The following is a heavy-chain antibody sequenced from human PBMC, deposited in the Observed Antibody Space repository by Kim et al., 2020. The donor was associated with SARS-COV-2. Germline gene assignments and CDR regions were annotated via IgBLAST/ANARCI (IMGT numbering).Heavy chain of an antibody. V-gene: IGHV3-7*01. Sequence: GGSLRLSCAASGFTFSSYWMSWVRQAPGKGLEWVANIKQDGSEKYYVDSVKGRFTISRDNAKNSLYLQMNSLRAEDTAVYYCAREDSPQGWYSCGWYYYYYGMDVWGQGTTVTVSS. CDR1: GFTFSSYW. CDR3: AREDSPQGWYSCGWYYYYYGMDV. J-gene: IGHJ6*02. D-gene: IGHD6-19*01. CDR2: IKQDGSEK.